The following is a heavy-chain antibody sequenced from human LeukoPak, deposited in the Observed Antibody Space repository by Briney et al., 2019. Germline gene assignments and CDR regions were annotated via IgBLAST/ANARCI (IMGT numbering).Heavy chain of an antibody. CDR2: IYTSGST. V-gene: IGHV4-4*07. CDR3: ARGKYYYDSSGYFRFDY. D-gene: IGHD3-22*01. CDR1: GGSISSYY. J-gene: IGHJ4*02. Sequence: SETLSLTCTVSGGSISSYYWSWIRQPAGRGLEWIGRIYTSGSTNYNPSLKSRVTMSVDTSKNQFSLKLSSVTAADTAVYYCARGKYYYDSSGYFRFDYWGQGTLVTVSS.